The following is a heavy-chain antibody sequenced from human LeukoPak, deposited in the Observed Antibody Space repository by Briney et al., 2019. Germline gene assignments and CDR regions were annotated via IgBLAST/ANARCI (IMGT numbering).Heavy chain of an antibody. CDR2: IFHSGTT. CDR3: ARDRTWERGFDY. CDR1: GYSISSTNS. V-gene: IGHV4-38-2*02. Sequence: PSETLSLTCTVSGYSISSTNSWGWIRQPPGKGLEWIGNIFHSGTTYYNASLKSRVTISLDTSKNQFSLKLSSVTAADTAVYYCARDRTWERGFDYWGQGTLVTVSS. J-gene: IGHJ4*02. D-gene: IGHD1-26*01.